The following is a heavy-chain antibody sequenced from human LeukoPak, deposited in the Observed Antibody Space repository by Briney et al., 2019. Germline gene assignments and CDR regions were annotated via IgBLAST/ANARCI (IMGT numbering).Heavy chain of an antibody. CDR3: ARGWRFLAAHNWFDP. D-gene: IGHD6-6*01. V-gene: IGHV4-34*01. CDR1: GGSFSGYY. J-gene: IGHJ5*02. CDR2: INHSGST. Sequence: PSETLSLTCAVYGGSFSGYYWSWIRQPPGKGLEWIGEINHSGSTNHNPSLKSRVTISVDTSKNQFSLKLSSETAADTAVYYCARGWRFLAAHNWFDPWGQGTLVTVSS.